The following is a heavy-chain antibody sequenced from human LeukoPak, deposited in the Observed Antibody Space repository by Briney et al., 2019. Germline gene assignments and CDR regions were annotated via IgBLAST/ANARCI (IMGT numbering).Heavy chain of an antibody. CDR1: GFTFSSYA. CDR2: ISGSGGST. D-gene: IGHD6-19*01. Sequence: GGSVRLSCAASGFTFSSYARSWLRQAPGKGLEWVSAISGSGGSTYYADSVKGRFTIARDNSKNTLYLQMNRLRGQDTAVFYCATGGSGWAEYFQHGAQGTVVTVPS. CDR3: ATGGSGWAEYFQH. V-gene: IGHV3-23*01. J-gene: IGHJ1*01.